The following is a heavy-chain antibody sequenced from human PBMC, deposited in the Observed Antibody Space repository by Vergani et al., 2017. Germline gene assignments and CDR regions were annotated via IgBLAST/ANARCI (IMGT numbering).Heavy chain of an antibody. J-gene: IGHJ6*02. Sequence: VQLVESGGGLFKPGGSLRLSCAASGFTFSDFSMRWVRQAPGKGLEWVAFICSSGPYINYADSVTGRFIISRDNTNNSLFLQLRSLRAEDAAVYYCARDCTSGGCPDNYGMDVWGQGATVTVSS. V-gene: IGHV3-21*06. CDR3: ARDCTSGGCPDNYGMDV. D-gene: IGHD2-8*01. CDR1: GFTFSDFS. CDR2: ICSSGPYI.